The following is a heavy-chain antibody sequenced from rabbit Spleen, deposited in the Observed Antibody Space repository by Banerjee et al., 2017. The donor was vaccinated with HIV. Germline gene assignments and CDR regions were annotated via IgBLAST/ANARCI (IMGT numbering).Heavy chain of an antibody. CDR3: ASLHTSNDAFDL. CDR1: GIDFSSSYY. J-gene: IGHJ3*01. D-gene: IGHD1-1*01. CDR2: IGISNGRT. Sequence: QQQLEESGGGLVKPGGTLTLTCKASGIDFSSSYYMCWVRQAPGKGLELIACIGISNGRTWYASWVNGRFTLSKSTSLKTMNLKMTSLTAADTATYFCASLHTSNDAFDLWGQGTLVTVS. V-gene: IGHV1S43*01.